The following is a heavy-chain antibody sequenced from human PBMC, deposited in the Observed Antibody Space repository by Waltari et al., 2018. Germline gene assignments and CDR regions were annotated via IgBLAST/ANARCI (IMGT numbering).Heavy chain of an antibody. CDR1: GFSLSTARMG. CDR3: ARIRIEEYCSGGSCYSLFDY. J-gene: IGHJ4*02. V-gene: IGHV2-26*01. CDR2: IFSNDEK. Sequence: QVTLKESGPVLVKPTETLTLTCTVSGFSLSTARMGVSWIRQPPGQALEWLAHIFSNDEKSYSTSLKSRLTISKDTSKSQVVLTMTNMDPVDTATYYCARIRIEEYCSGGSCYSLFDYWGQGTLVTVSS. D-gene: IGHD2-15*01.